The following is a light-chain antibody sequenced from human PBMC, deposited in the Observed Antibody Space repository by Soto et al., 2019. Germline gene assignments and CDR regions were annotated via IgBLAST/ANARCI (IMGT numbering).Light chain of an antibody. CDR2: AAS. CDR1: QSISSY. V-gene: IGKV1-39*01. Sequence: DIQMTQSPSSLSASVGDRVTITCRASQSISSYLNWYQQTPGKAPKLLIYAASSLQTGVPSRFSGSGSGTDFTLTISSLQPEDFATYYCQQSYSTPFTFAPGTKVDIK. CDR3: QQSYSTPFT. J-gene: IGKJ3*01.